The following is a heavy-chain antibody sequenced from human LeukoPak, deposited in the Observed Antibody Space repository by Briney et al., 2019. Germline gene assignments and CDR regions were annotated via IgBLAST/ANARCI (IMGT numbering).Heavy chain of an antibody. J-gene: IGHJ3*02. D-gene: IGHD6-19*01. Sequence: PSETLSLTCTVSGGSISSYYWSWIRQPPGKGLEWIGYIYYSGSINYNPSLKSRVTISVDTSKNQFSLKLSSVTAADTAVYYCARDLDSSGWYPHAFDIWGQGTMVTVSS. CDR2: IYYSGSI. CDR3: ARDLDSSGWYPHAFDI. V-gene: IGHV4-59*01. CDR1: GGSISSYY.